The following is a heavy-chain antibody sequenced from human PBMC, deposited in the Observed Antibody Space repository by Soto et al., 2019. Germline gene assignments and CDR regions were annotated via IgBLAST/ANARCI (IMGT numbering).Heavy chain of an antibody. J-gene: IGHJ5*02. CDR3: ARAIAAAAFGP. CDR2: INAGNGNT. CDR1: GYTFTSYA. Sequence: ASVKVSCKASGYTFTSYAMHWVRQAPGQRLEWMGWINAGNGNTKYSQKFQGRVTITRDTSASTAYIELSSLRSEDTAVYYCARAIAAAAFGPWGQGTLVTVSS. V-gene: IGHV1-3*01. D-gene: IGHD6-13*01.